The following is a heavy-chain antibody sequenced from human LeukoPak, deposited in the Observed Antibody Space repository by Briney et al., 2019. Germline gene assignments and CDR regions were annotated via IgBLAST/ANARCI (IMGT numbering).Heavy chain of an antibody. CDR3: AKDRNFDWLPFDY. CDR1: GFTFSSYA. Sequence: PGGSLRLSCAASGFTFSSYAMGWVRQAPGKGLEWVSLISGSAGSTYYADSVKGRFTISRDNSKNTVYLQMNSLRAEDTAVYFCAKDRNFDWLPFDYWGQGTLVTVSS. V-gene: IGHV3-23*01. D-gene: IGHD3-9*01. J-gene: IGHJ4*02. CDR2: ISGSAGST.